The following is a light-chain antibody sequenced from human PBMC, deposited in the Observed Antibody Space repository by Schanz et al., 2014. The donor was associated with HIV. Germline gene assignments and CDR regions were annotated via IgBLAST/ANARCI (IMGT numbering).Light chain of an antibody. Sequence: QLVLTQSPSASASLGASVKLTCTLSSGHSNYAVAWHQQQPEKGPRYLMNLNSDGSHNKGDGIPDRFSGSSSGAERYLTISSLQSEDEADYYCQTWGTGVGVFGTGTKLTVL. J-gene: IGLJ1*01. CDR3: QTWGTGVGV. CDR2: LNSDGSH. V-gene: IGLV4-69*01. CDR1: SGHSNYA.